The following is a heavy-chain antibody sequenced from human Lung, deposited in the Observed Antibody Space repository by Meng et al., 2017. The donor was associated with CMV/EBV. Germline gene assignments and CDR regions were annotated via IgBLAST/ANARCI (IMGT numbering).Heavy chain of an antibody. CDR3: AREGVYCDY. D-gene: IGHD3-16*01. CDR1: GFTFSTYA. Sequence: GESXKISCSASGFTFSTYAMHWVRQAPGKGLEWVALISFDGSSKYFADSVKGRFTISRDSSKNTLYLQMNTLRTEDTAIYLCAREGVYCDYWGQGTLVNGAS. V-gene: IGHV3-30-3*01. CDR2: ISFDGSSK. J-gene: IGHJ4*02.